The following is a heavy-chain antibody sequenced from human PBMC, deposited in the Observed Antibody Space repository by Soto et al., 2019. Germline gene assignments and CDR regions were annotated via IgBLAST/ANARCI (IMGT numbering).Heavy chain of an antibody. D-gene: IGHD5-12*01. CDR3: AAGGGLPRYY. V-gene: IGHV4-30-2*02. CDR2: IYHSGST. Sequence: QLQLQESGSGLVKPSQTLSLTCAVSGGSISSGGYSWSWIRQPPGKGLEWIGYIYHSGSTYYNPSRXPXAXTXXDRSKNRFSLQLSSVTAADTAVYCCAAGGGLPRYYWGQGTLVTVSS. CDR1: GGSISSGGYS. J-gene: IGHJ4*02.